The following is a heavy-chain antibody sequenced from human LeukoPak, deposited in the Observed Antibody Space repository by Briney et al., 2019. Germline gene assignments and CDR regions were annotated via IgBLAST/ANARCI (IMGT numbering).Heavy chain of an antibody. CDR2: FDPEDGET. CDR3: ATAWTSVGYSNFNWFDP. D-gene: IGHD4-11*01. Sequence: ASVKVSCKVSGYTLTELSMHWVRQAPGKGLEWMGGFDPEDGETIYAQKFQGRVTMTEDTSTDTAYMELSSLRSEDTAVYYCATAWTSVGYSNFNWFDPWGQGTLVTVSS. J-gene: IGHJ5*02. V-gene: IGHV1-24*01. CDR1: GYTLTELS.